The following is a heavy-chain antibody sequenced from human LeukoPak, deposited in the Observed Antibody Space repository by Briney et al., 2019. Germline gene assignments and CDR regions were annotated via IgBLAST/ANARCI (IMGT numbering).Heavy chain of an antibody. V-gene: IGHV3-48*03. Sequence: GGSLRLSCAASGFTFSSYEMNWVRQAPGKGLEWVSYISSSGSTIYYADSVKGRFTISRDNAKNSLYLQMNSLRAEDTAVYYCARVSVWYGSGSWYFDYWGQGTLVTVSS. CDR3: ARVSVWYGSGSWYFDY. CDR2: ISSSGSTI. CDR1: GFTFSSYE. D-gene: IGHD3-10*01. J-gene: IGHJ4*02.